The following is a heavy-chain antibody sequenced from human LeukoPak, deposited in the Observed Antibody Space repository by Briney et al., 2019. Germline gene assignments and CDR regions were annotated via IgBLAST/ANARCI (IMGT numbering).Heavy chain of an antibody. V-gene: IGHV3-21*01. Sequence: GGSLRLSCVASGFTFSNYDMNCRSSSYIYYADSVRGQFTISRDNAKKSLYLQMNNLRAERPAVYYCARGGSGSYYNGFEYWGQGTLVTVSS. CDR2: RSSSYI. D-gene: IGHD3-10*01. CDR1: GFTFSNYD. J-gene: IGHJ4*02. CDR3: ARGGSGSYYNGFEY.